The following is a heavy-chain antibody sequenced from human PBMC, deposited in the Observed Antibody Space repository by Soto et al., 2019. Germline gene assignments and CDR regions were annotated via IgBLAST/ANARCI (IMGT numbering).Heavy chain of an antibody. J-gene: IGHJ5*02. CDR2: INPNSGGT. CDR1: GYTFTGDY. V-gene: IGHV1-2*02. CDR3: ARDWSDWFDP. Sequence: ASVKVSCKASGYTFTGDYMHWVRQAPGQGLEWMGWINPNSGGTNYAQKFQGRVTMTRDTSTSTVYMELSSLRSEDTAVYYCARDWSDWFDPWGQGTLVTVSS.